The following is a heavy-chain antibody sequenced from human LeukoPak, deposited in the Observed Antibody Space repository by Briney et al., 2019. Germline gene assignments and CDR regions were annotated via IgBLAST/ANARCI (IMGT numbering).Heavy chain of an antibody. D-gene: IGHD3-22*01. CDR3: TTDSGSSGYYWRNYYYYMDV. CDR1: GFTFSNAW. CDR2: IKSKTDGGTT. J-gene: IGHJ6*03. V-gene: IGHV3-15*01. Sequence: GGSLRLSCAASGFTFSNAWMSWVRQAPGKGLEWVGRIKSKTDGGTTDYAAPVKGRFTISRDDSKNTLYLQMNSLKTEDTAVYYCTTDSGSSGYYWRNYYYYMDVWGKGATVTVSS.